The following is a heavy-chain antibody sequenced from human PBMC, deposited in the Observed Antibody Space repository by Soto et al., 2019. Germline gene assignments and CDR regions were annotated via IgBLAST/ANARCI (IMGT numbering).Heavy chain of an antibody. V-gene: IGHV3-74*01. CDR2: INSDGSST. D-gene: IGHD3-22*01. Sequence: GGSLRLSCAASGFTFSSYWMHWVRQAPGKGLVWVSRINSDGSSTSYADSVKGRFTISRDNAKNTLYLQMNSLRAEDTAVYYCARALPSYYYDSSGPGHYGMDVWGQGTTVTVSS. J-gene: IGHJ6*02. CDR3: ARALPSYYYDSSGPGHYGMDV. CDR1: GFTFSSYW.